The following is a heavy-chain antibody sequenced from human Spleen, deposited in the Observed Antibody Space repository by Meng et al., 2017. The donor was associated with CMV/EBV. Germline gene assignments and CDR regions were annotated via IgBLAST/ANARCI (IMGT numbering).Heavy chain of an antibody. CDR3: ARKIGEDLDY. D-gene: IGHD3-10*01. CDR2: IYSGGST. V-gene: IGHV3-53*01. CDR1: GFTLRDYW. J-gene: IGHJ4*02. Sequence: GESLKISCATSGFTLRDYWMNWVRQAPGKGLEWVSVIYSGGSTYYADSVKGRFTISRDNSKNTLYLQMNSLRAEDTAVYYCARKIGEDLDYRGQGTLVTVSS.